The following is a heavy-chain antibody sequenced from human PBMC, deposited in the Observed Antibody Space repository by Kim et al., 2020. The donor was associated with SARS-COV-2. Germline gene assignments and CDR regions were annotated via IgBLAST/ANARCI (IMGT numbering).Heavy chain of an antibody. V-gene: IGHV3-23*03. J-gene: IGHJ4*02. CDR2: IYSGGSST. D-gene: IGHD5-12*01. CDR3: AKGGWLQFGFFDY. Sequence: GGSLRLSCAASGFTFSSYAMSWVRQAPGKGLEWVSVIYSGGSSTYYADSVKGRFTISRDNSKNTLYLQMNSLRAEDTAVYYCAKGGWLQFGFFDYWGQGTLVTVSS. CDR1: GFTFSSYA.